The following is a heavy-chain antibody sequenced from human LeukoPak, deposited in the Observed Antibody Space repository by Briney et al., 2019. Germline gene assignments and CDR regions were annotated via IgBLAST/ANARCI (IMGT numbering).Heavy chain of an antibody. J-gene: IGHJ6*03. CDR3: ARDGLDCSSTSCYYYYYMDV. CDR2: ISSSGSTI. D-gene: IGHD2-2*01. CDR1: GFTFSSYE. Sequence: PGGSLRLSCAASGFTFSSYEMNWVRQAPGKGLEWVSYISSSGSTIYYADSVKGQFTISRDNAKNSLYLQMNSLRAEDTAVYYCARDGLDCSSTSCYYYYYMDVWGKGTTVTISS. V-gene: IGHV3-48*03.